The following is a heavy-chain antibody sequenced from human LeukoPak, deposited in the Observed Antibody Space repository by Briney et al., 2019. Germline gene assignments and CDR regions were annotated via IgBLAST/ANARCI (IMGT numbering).Heavy chain of an antibody. CDR2: ISAYNGNT. D-gene: IGHD3-22*01. Sequence: ASVKVFCNASGYTFTSYGITWVRQPPGQGLEWMGWISAYNGNTNYAHKLQGRVTMTTDTSTSTAYMEMRSLRSDDTAVYYCARNSFYYDGGGRLYQFDYWGQGTLVTVSS. CDR3: ARNSFYYDGGGRLYQFDY. V-gene: IGHV1-18*01. CDR1: GYTFTSYG. J-gene: IGHJ4*02.